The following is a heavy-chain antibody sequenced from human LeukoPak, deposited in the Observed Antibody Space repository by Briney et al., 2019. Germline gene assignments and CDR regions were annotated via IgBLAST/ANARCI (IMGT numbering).Heavy chain of an antibody. J-gene: IGHJ4*02. Sequence: PGGSLRLSCAASGFMFSSHGMHWVRQAPGKGLEWVAFIRYDGSNKYYADPVEGRFTISRDNSKNTMYLQMNSLRAEDTTVYYCAKFAYDSTGYYAGFDYWGQGTLVTVSS. D-gene: IGHD3-22*01. V-gene: IGHV3-30*02. CDR1: GFMFSSHG. CDR3: AKFAYDSTGYYAGFDY. CDR2: IRYDGSNK.